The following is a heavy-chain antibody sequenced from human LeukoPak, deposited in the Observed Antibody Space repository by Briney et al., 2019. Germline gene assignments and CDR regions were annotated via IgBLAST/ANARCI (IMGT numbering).Heavy chain of an antibody. CDR3: ARVLQSITIFGVVIIQDWFDP. Sequence: ASVKVSCKASGDTFSSYGISWVRQAPGQGLEWMGRIIPILGIANYAQKFQGRVTITADKSTSTAYMELSSLRSEDTAVYYCARVLQSITIFGVVIIQDWFDPWGQGTLVTVSS. V-gene: IGHV1-69*04. D-gene: IGHD3-3*01. CDR2: IIPILGIA. CDR1: GDTFSSYG. J-gene: IGHJ5*02.